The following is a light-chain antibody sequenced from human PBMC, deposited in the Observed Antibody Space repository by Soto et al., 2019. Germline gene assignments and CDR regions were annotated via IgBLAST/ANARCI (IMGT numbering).Light chain of an antibody. CDR1: QSINRR. Sequence: EIVLTQSPVTLSVSPGERATLSCRASQSINRRVAWYQQKPGQAPRLLISDASIRATGIPARFSGSGSGTEFTLTISSLQSEDFAVYYCKPYDSWSPFTFGGGTKVEIK. CDR3: KPYDSWSPFT. J-gene: IGKJ4*02. CDR2: DAS. V-gene: IGKV3-15*01.